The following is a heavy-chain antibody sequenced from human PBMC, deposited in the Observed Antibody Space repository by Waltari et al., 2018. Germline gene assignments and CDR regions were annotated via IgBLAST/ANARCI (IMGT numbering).Heavy chain of an antibody. CDR3: ARDLSDGDGYNLGAFDI. J-gene: IGHJ3*02. V-gene: IGHV4-61*09. D-gene: IGHD5-12*01. CDR1: GGSISSGSYY. Sequence: QVQLQESGPGLVKPSQTLSLTCTVSGGSISSGSYYWSWIRPPAGKGLEWIGYIYTSGSTNYNPSLKSRVTISVDTSKNQFSLKLSSVTAADTAVYYCARDLSDGDGYNLGAFDIWGQGTMVTVSS. CDR2: IYTSGST.